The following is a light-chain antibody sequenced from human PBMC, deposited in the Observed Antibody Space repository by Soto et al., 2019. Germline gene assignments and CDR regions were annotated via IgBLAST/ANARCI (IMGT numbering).Light chain of an antibody. J-gene: IGKJ1*01. Sequence: DIPMTQSPSSLSASVGDRVTITCRASQNIRIYLNWYQQKPGKAPKLLIYKASTLKSGVPSRFSGSGSGTEFTLTISSLQPDDFATYYCQHYKSYSEAFGQGTKVDIK. V-gene: IGKV1-5*03. CDR1: QNIRIY. CDR3: QHYKSYSEA. CDR2: KAS.